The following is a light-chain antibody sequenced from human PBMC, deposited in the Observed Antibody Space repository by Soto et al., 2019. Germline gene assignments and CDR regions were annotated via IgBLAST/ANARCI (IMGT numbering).Light chain of an antibody. V-gene: IGKV3-20*01. Sequence: EIVLTQSPGTLSLSPGERATLSCRASQSVSDNYLAWYQQKPGQAPRLLIYVASSRATGIPDRFRGSGSGTDFTLTISSLQPDDFATYYCQQSYSTPITFGQGTRLEI. CDR1: QSVSDNY. J-gene: IGKJ5*01. CDR2: VAS. CDR3: QQSYSTPIT.